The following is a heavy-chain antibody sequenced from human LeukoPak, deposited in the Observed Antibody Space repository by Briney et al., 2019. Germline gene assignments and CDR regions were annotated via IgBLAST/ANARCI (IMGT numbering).Heavy chain of an antibody. D-gene: IGHD3-10*01. Sequence: SETLSLACGVYGGSFSGYYWSWIRQPPGKGLEWIAYIYYSGSTNYNPSLKSRVTISVDTSKNQFSLKLSSVTAADTAVYYCARRYGSGSSGTFDYWGQGTLVTVSS. CDR3: ARRYGSGSSGTFDY. J-gene: IGHJ4*02. CDR1: GGSFSGYY. V-gene: IGHV4-59*01. CDR2: IYYSGST.